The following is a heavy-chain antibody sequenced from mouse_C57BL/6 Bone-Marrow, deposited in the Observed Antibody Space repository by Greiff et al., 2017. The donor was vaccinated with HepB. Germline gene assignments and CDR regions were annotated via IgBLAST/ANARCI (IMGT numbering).Heavy chain of an antibody. Sequence: EVKLVESGGDLVKPGGSLKLSCVASGFTFSTSGMSWVRQTPDKRLEWVATINTGGTYTYYPDSVKGRFTISKDTAKSTLFLQMRSLKSEDTAIYYCARDRIDYYFDYGGQGTTLTVSS. D-gene: IGHD2-14*01. V-gene: IGHV5-6*01. J-gene: IGHJ2*01. CDR1: GFTFSTSG. CDR2: INTGGTYT. CDR3: ARDRIDYYFDY.